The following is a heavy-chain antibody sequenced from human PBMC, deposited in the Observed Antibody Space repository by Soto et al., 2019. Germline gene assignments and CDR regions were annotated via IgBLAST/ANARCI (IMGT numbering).Heavy chain of an antibody. Sequence: QVQLVESGGGVVQPGRSLRLSCAASGFTFSSYGMNWVRQAPGKGLEWVAVIWYDGSNKYYADSVKGRFTISRDNSKNTLYLQMNSLRAEDTAVYYCARDDLEAPLSFDPWGQGTLFTVSS. V-gene: IGHV3-33*01. J-gene: IGHJ5*02. CDR3: ARDDLEAPLSFDP. D-gene: IGHD3-16*02. CDR2: IWYDGSNK. CDR1: GFTFSSYG.